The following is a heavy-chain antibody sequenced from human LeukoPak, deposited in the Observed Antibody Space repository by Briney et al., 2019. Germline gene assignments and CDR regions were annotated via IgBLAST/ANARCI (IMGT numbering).Heavy chain of an antibody. CDR3: ARDFYGEVLVSGFDY. V-gene: IGHV3-48*01. Sequence: AGSLRLSCAASRCTFSNYNIHWVRKAPGTGLEWISYITGSSSTVYYADSVKGRFTISRDNAKSSLYLQMNSLRAEDTAVYYCARDFYGEVLVSGFDYWGQGTLVTVSS. CDR1: RCTFSNYN. D-gene: IGHD2-8*02. J-gene: IGHJ4*02. CDR2: ITGSSSTV.